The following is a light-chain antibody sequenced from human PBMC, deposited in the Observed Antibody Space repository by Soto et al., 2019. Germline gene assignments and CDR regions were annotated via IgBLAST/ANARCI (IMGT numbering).Light chain of an antibody. V-gene: IGKV3-15*01. J-gene: IGKJ2*01. CDR2: DAS. CDR3: QQYNNWPPIT. Sequence: EIVMTQSPATLSVSPGEGATLSCRASQSVRSSLAWYQQKPGQAPRLLIYDASTRATGIPARFSGSGSGTEFTLTISSLQSEDFAVYYCQQYNNWPPITFGQGTKLEIK. CDR1: QSVRSS.